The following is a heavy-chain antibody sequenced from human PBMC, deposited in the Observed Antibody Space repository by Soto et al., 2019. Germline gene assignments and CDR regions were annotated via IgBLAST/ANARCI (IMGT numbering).Heavy chain of an antibody. D-gene: IGHD1-26*01. CDR1: GCTFTSYG. CDR2: ISAYNGNT. Sequence: QVQLVQSGAEVKKPGASVKVSCKASGCTFTSYGISWVRQAPGQGLEWMGWISAYNGNTNYAQKLQGRVTMTTDTSTSTAYMELRSLRSDDTAVYYCARLPYGRDGSSTIFWFDPWGQGTLVTVSS. J-gene: IGHJ5*02. V-gene: IGHV1-18*01. CDR3: ARLPYGRDGSSTIFWFDP.